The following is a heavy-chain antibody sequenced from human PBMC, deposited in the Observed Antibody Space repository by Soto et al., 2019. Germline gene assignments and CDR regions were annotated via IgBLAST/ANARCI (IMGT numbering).Heavy chain of an antibody. CDR2: IYYSGST. CDR3: ARAETTATPCYYMDF. Sequence: LSLTCTVSGGSISSCFYYWSWIRQHPGKGLEWIGYIYYSGSTYYNPSLKSRVTISVDTSKNQFSLKLSSVTAADTAVYYCARAETTATPCYYMDFWGKGTTVIVSS. CDR1: GGSISSCFYY. V-gene: IGHV4-31*03. J-gene: IGHJ6*03. D-gene: IGHD4-17*01.